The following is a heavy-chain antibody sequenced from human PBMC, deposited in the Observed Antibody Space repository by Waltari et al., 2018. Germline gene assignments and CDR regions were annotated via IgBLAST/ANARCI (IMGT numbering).Heavy chain of an antibody. D-gene: IGHD2-15*01. CDR2: IYYSGST. V-gene: IGHV4-39*07. CDR1: GGSISSRSYY. J-gene: IGHJ4*02. Sequence: QLPLQESGPGLVQPSETLSLTCTVSGGSISSRSYYWGWIRQPPGKGLEWLGSIYYSGSTYYNPSLKSRVTISVDTSKNQFSLKLGSVTAADTAVYYCARDRCSGGSCYPGHFDYWGQGTLVIVSS. CDR3: ARDRCSGGSCYPGHFDY.